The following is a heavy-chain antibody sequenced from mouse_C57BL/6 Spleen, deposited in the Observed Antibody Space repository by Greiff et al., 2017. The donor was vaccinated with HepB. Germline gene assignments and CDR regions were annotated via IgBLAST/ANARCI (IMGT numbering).Heavy chain of an antibody. CDR2: IYPRDGST. D-gene: IGHD2-4*01. J-gene: IGHJ4*01. V-gene: IGHV1-85*01. CDR3: ARNSFPHYDYDGHAMDY. Sequence: QVQLQHSGPELVKPGASVKLSCKASGYTFTSYDINWVKQRPGQGLEWIGWIYPRDGSTKYNEKFKGKATLTVDTSSSTAYMELHSLTSEDSAVYFCARNSFPHYDYDGHAMDYWGQGTSVTVSS. CDR1: GYTFTSYD.